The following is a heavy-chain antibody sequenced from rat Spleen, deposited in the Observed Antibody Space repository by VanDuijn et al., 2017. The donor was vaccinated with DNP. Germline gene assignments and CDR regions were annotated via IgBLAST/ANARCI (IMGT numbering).Heavy chain of an antibody. D-gene: IGHD1-11*01. CDR1: GLTFSDYN. CDR3: ATHNYYFDY. V-gene: IGHV5-25*01. J-gene: IGHJ2*01. Sequence: EVQLVESGGGLVQPGRSLKLSCAASGLTFSDYNMAWVRQAPTKGLEWVASISPSGGSTYYRDSVKGRFSISRDNAETTLYLQMDSLRSEDTATYYCATHNYYFDYWGQGVMVTVSS. CDR2: ISPSGGST.